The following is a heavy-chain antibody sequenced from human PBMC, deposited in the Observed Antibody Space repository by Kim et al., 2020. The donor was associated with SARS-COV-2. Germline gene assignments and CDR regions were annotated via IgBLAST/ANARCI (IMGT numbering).Heavy chain of an antibody. V-gene: IGHV3-9*01. J-gene: IGHJ4*02. D-gene: IGHD3-10*01. CDR3: AKLNYYGSGSYNDYFDY. Sequence: VKGRFTISRDNAKNSLYLQMNSLRAEDTALYYCAKLNYYGSGSYNDYFDYWGQGTLVTVSS.